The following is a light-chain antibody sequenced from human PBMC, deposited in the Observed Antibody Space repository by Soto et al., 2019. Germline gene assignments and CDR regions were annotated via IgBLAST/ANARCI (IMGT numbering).Light chain of an antibody. CDR3: QQRGDWPPIT. Sequence: EIVLTQSPATLPLSPGERAILSCRASQSVSTFLAWFQQKPGQPPRLLIYNASNRTTGIPARFSGSGSGTDFTLTISSLEPEDFAVYYCQQRGDWPPITFGQGTRWRLN. CDR1: QSVSTF. J-gene: IGKJ5*01. CDR2: NAS. V-gene: IGKV3-11*01.